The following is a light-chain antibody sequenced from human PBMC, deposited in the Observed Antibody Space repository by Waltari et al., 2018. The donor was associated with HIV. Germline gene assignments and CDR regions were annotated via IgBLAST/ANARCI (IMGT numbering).Light chain of an antibody. CDR1: ALPKKY. J-gene: IGLJ2*01. CDR2: EDS. CDR3: YSTDSSDKHGV. Sequence: SYELTQPPSVSVSTGQTARITCSGDALPKKYADWYQQKSGQAPVLVVYEDSKRPSGIPERFSGSTSGTVATLTISGAQVEDEADFYCYSTDSSDKHGVFGGGTKLTVL. V-gene: IGLV3-10*01.